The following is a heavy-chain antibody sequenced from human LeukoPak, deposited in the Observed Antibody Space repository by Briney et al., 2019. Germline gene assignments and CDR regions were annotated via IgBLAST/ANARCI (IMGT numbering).Heavy chain of an antibody. J-gene: IGHJ4*02. Sequence: SETLSLTCTVSGGSISSGSYYWSWIRQPAGKGLEWIGRIYTSGSTNYNPSLKSRVTISVDTSKNQFSLKLSSVTAADTAVYYCARGSSGYDFYYFDYWGQGTLVTVSS. D-gene: IGHD5-12*01. CDR1: GGSISSGSYY. CDR2: IYTSGST. CDR3: ARGSSGYDFYYFDY. V-gene: IGHV4-61*02.